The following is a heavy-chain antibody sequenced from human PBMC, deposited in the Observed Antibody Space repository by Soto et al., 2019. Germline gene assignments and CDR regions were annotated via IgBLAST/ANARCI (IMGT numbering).Heavy chain of an antibody. CDR3: AKDPSLDGWYFDL. J-gene: IGHJ2*01. V-gene: IGHV3-30*18. CDR2: LSYDGSNK. Sequence: QVQLVESGGGVVQPGRSLRLSCAASGFTFSNYGMQWVRQAPGKGLEWVAVLSYDGSNKYYADSVKGRFTISRDNSKTTLYLQMNSLRVEDTAVYYCAKDPSLDGWYFDLWGRGTLVTVSS. CDR1: GFTFSNYG.